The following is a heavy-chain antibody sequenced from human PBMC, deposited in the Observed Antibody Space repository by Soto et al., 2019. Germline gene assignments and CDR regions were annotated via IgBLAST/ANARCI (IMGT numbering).Heavy chain of an antibody. V-gene: IGHV4-59*08. J-gene: IGHJ4*02. CDR1: GGSISSYY. CDR3: ARLAYYDYIWGSYRTYYFEY. Sequence: PSETLSLTCTVSGGSISSYYWSWIRQPPGKGLEWIGYIYYSGSTNYNPSLKSRVTISVDTSKNQFSLKLNSVTAADTAVYYCARLAYYDYIWGSYRTYYFEYWGQGTLVTVSS. D-gene: IGHD3-16*02. CDR2: IYYSGST.